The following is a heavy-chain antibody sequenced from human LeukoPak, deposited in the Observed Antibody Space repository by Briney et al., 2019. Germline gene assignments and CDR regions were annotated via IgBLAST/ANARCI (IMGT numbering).Heavy chain of an antibody. J-gene: IGHJ6*03. CDR3: AKIATAGYYSYSMDV. CDR2: LSGSGGST. CDR1: GFTFISYA. V-gene: IGHV3-23*01. D-gene: IGHD6-13*01. Sequence: GGPLRLSCAASGFTFISYAMTWVRQAPGKGLEWVSSLSGSGGSTYYADSVKGRFTISRDNSKNTLYLQMNSLRAEDTAVYFCAKIATAGYYSYSMDVWGKGTTVTVSS.